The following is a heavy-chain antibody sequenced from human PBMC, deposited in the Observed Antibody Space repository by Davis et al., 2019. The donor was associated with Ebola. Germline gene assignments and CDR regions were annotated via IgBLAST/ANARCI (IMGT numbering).Heavy chain of an antibody. Sequence: SETLSLTCAVYAGTFRGYYWSWIRQSPGKGLEWIGEINHSGNTKYNPSLKSRVTISVDTSKNQFSLKLSSVTAADTAVYYCARSLYYYDSSGYRYWGQGTLVTVSS. V-gene: IGHV4-34*01. CDR3: ARSLYYYDSSGYRY. CDR1: AGTFRGYY. D-gene: IGHD3-22*01. CDR2: INHSGNT. J-gene: IGHJ4*02.